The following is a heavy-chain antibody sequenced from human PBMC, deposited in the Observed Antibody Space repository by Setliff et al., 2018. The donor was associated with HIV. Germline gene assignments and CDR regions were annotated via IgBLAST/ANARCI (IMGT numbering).Heavy chain of an antibody. J-gene: IGHJ5*02. CDR2: IYHSGKT. D-gene: IGHD6-13*01. Sequence: SETLSLTCSVSGGSISDNKYYWSWIRQPPGKGLEWTGSIYHSGKTYYNPSLKSRLTISVDTSKNQFSLKVSSVTAADTAVYYCARILVAAAGTGFDPWGQGILVTVSS. V-gene: IGHV4-39*07. CDR3: ARILVAAAGTGFDP. CDR1: GGSISDNKYY.